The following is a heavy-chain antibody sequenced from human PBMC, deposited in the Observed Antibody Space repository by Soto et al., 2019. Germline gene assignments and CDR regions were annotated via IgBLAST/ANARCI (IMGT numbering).Heavy chain of an antibody. CDR3: ARENTGSSGRDAMAV. J-gene: IGHJ6*02. Sequence: EVQLVESGGGLIQPGGSLRLSCAASGITVTASHMNWVRQAPGKGLEWVAVLYSGGQTFYADSVKGRFTISRDNSKNTLYLQLNSLRAEDTAVYYCARENTGSSGRDAMAVWGQGTTVTVSS. CDR1: GITVTASH. CDR2: LYSGGQT. D-gene: IGHD6-6*01. V-gene: IGHV3-53*01.